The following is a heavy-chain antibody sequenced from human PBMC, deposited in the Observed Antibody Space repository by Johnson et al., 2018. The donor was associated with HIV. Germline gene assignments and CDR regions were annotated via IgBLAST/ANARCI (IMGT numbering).Heavy chain of an antibody. D-gene: IGHD1-26*01. Sequence: QMQLVESGGGLVKPGGSLKLSCATSGFTFSDYYMSWIRQAPGKGLAWLSYISNSAITFSYADSVQGRFSISRDNSKNTLYLQMNSLRAEDTAVYYCARASQWELDFDAFDIWGQGTMVTVSS. CDR3: ARASQWELDFDAFDI. J-gene: IGHJ3*02. CDR2: ISNSAITF. CDR1: GFTFSDYY. V-gene: IGHV3-11*04.